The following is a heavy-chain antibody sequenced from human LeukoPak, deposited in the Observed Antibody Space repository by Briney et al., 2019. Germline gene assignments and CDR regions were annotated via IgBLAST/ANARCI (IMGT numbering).Heavy chain of an antibody. D-gene: IGHD3-10*01. CDR1: GDAISTYY. J-gene: IGHJ4*02. CDR3: ARDKAHSYGYYFDP. CDR2: IASGTT. V-gene: IGHV4-4*08. Sequence: LETLSLTCTVSGDAISTYYWNWIRQTPGKGLEWVGHIASGTTDYNPSLKSRAIISVDTSKNQISLRLTSVTAADTAVYYCARDKAHSYGYYFDPWGPGTQVLVSS.